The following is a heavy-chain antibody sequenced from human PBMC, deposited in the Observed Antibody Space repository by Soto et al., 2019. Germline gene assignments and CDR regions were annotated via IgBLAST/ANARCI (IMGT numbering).Heavy chain of an antibody. CDR1: GFTFSSYS. CDR2: ISGSGGST. V-gene: IGHV3-23*01. Sequence: GGSLRLSCAASGFTFSSYSMNWVRQAPGKGLEWVSAISGSGGSTYYADSVKGRFTISRDNSKNTLYLQMNSLRAEDTAVYYCAKGFFEYSSSPGGYWGQGTLVTVSS. CDR3: AKGFFEYSSSPGGY. J-gene: IGHJ4*02. D-gene: IGHD6-6*01.